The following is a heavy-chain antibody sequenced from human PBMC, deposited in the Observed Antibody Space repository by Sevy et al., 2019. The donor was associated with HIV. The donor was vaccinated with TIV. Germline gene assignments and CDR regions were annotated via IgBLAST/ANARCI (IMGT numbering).Heavy chain of an antibody. V-gene: IGHV3-7*01. D-gene: IGHD3-16*01. Sequence: GGSLRLSCAASGFTFSSYWMSWVRQAPGKGLEWVANIKQDGSEKYYVDPVKGRFTISRDNAKNSLYLQMNSLRAEDTAVYYCARDRLLPWGGGAFDIWGQGTMVTVSS. CDR2: IKQDGSEK. J-gene: IGHJ3*02. CDR1: GFTFSSYW. CDR3: ARDRLLPWGGGAFDI.